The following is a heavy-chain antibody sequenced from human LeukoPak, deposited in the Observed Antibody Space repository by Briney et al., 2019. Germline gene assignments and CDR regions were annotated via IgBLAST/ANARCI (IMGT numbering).Heavy chain of an antibody. J-gene: IGHJ4*02. CDR3: ARVRSSSYYFDY. CDR2: IYHSGST. D-gene: IGHD6-6*01. V-gene: IGHV4-30-2*01. Sequence: SQALSLTCTVSGGSISSGGYYWSWIRQPPGKGLEWIGYIYHSGSTYYNPSLKSRVTISVDRSKNQFSLKLSSVTAADTAVYYCARVRSSSYYFDYWGQGTLVTVPS. CDR1: GGSISSGGYY.